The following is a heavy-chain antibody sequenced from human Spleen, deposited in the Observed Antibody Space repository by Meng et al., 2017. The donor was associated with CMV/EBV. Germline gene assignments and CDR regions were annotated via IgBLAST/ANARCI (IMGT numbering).Heavy chain of an antibody. Sequence: ESLKISCTVSGDSISSSTYYWGWIRQPPGKGLEWIGNIFYSGSTSYNPSLKSRVTISVDTSKSQLSLKLSSVTAADTAVYYCARGHSSSSNWFDPWGQGTLVTVSS. CDR1: GDSISSSTYY. CDR3: ARGHSSSSNWFDP. J-gene: IGHJ5*02. D-gene: IGHD6-6*01. CDR2: IFYSGST. V-gene: IGHV4-39*01.